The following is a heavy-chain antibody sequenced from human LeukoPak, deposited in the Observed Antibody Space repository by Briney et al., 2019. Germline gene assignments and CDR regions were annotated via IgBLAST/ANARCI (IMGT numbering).Heavy chain of an antibody. D-gene: IGHD3-9*01. CDR1: GGSFNGYY. CDR3: ARAGKLRYFDWLLSDAFDI. V-gene: IGHV4-34*01. Sequence: SETLSLTCAVYGGSFNGYYWSWIRQPPGKGLEWIGEINHSGSTNYNPSLKSRVTISVDTSKNQFSLKLSSVTAADTAVYYCARAGKLRYFDWLLSDAFDIWGQGTMVTVSS. CDR2: INHSGST. J-gene: IGHJ3*02.